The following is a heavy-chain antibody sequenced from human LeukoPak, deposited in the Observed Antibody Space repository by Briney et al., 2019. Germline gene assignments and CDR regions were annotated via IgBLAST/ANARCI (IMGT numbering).Heavy chain of an antibody. CDR2: ISGSGGST. CDR1: GFTFSSYA. Sequence: GGSLRLSCAASGFTFSSYAMSGVRQAPGKGLEWVSAISGSGGSTYYADSVKGRFTISRDNSKNTLYLQMSSLRAEDTAVYYCAKVVVTQYYFYSWGQGTLVTVSS. D-gene: IGHD2-21*02. CDR3: AKVVVTQYYFYS. V-gene: IGHV3-23*01. J-gene: IGHJ4*02.